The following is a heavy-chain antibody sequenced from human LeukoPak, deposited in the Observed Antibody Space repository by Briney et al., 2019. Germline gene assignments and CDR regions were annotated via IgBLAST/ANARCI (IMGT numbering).Heavy chain of an antibody. V-gene: IGHV4-59*12. J-gene: IGHJ3*02. CDR1: GGSISNYY. D-gene: IGHD3-10*01. CDR2: IYSSGST. Sequence: SETLSLTCTVSGGSISNYYWSWIRQPPGKGLDWIAYIYSSGSTNYNPSLRSRVTISLDTSKNQFSLKLNSVTAADTAVYYCAKSNGYGLVDIWGQGTMVTVSS. CDR3: AKSNGYGLVDI.